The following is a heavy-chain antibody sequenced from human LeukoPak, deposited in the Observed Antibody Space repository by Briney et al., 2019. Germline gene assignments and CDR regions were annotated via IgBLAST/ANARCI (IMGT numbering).Heavy chain of an antibody. J-gene: IGHJ3*02. CDR2: ISGGGSYI. Sequence: GGSLRLSCTASGFTFSTYIINWVRQAPGKGLEWVSSISGGGSYIYYADSVKGRFTISKDNAENSLFLQMSSLRADDTAVYYCARTLYDSDGPLLFDAFDIWGQGTMVTDSS. D-gene: IGHD3-22*01. CDR1: GFTFSTYI. CDR3: ARTLYDSDGPLLFDAFDI. V-gene: IGHV3-21*01.